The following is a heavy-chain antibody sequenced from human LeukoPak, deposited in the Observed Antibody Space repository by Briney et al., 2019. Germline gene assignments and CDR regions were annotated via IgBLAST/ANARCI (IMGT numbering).Heavy chain of an antibody. D-gene: IGHD6-13*01. Sequence: PSETLSLTCAVYGGSFSGYYWSWIRQPPGKGLEWIGEINHSGSTNYNPSLKSRVTISVDTSKNQFSLKLSSVTAADTAVYYCARGSRAAAGDNWFDPWGQGTLVTVSS. V-gene: IGHV4-34*01. J-gene: IGHJ5*02. CDR2: INHSGST. CDR3: ARGSRAAAGDNWFDP. CDR1: GGSFSGYY.